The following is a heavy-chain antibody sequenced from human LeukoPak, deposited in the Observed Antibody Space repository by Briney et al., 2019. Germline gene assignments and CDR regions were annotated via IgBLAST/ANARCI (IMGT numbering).Heavy chain of an antibody. CDR2: ISDDGRTE. D-gene: IGHD7-27*01. CDR3: TKEGATGGRYNFDY. J-gene: IGHJ4*02. Sequence: GGSLRLSCAASGFTFSSHGMHWVRQAPGKGLEWVAVISDDGRTEYYADSVKVRFTISRDNSKNTVSMHMNSLRDDDTAVFYCTKEGATGGRYNFDYWGQGTLVTVSS. V-gene: IGHV3-30*18. CDR1: GFTFSSHG.